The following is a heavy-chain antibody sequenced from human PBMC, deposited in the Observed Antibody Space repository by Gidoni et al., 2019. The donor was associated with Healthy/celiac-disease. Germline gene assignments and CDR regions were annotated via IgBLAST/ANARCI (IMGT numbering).Heavy chain of an antibody. CDR2: IYYSGST. CDR3: ARGDSSGWVYYYYYGMDV. V-gene: IGHV4-39*01. Sequence: IRQPPGKGLEWIGSIYYSGSTYYNPSLKSRVTISVDTSKNQFSLKLSSVTAADTAVYYCARGDSSGWVYYYYYGMDVWGQGTTVTVSS. J-gene: IGHJ6*02. D-gene: IGHD6-19*01.